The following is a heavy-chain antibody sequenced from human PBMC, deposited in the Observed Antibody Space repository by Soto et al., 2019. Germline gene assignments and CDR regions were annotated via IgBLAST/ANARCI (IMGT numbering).Heavy chain of an antibody. D-gene: IGHD3-10*01. Sequence: SQTLSLTCAISGDSVSSNSAAWNWIRQSPSRGLEWLGRTYYRSKWYNDYAVSVKSRITINPDKSKNQFSLQLNSVTPEDTAVYYCARDRGGSGSYYTDYFDYWGQGTLVTVSS. CDR1: GDSVSSNSAA. V-gene: IGHV6-1*01. J-gene: IGHJ4*02. CDR3: ARDRGGSGSYYTDYFDY. CDR2: TYYRSKWYN.